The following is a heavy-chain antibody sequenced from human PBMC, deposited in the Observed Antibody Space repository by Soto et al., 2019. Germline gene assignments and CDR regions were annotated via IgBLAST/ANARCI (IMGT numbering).Heavy chain of an antibody. CDR3: AKATASIWEGPS. D-gene: IGHD1-26*01. Sequence: PGGSLRLSCAASGFTFSNYAMSWLSQDPWKGLEWVSTISGRGGWTYYADSVKGRFTIPRDNSKNTLYLQMSSLRAEDTAVYYRAKATASIWEGPSWGQGTLVTVSS. CDR1: GFTFSNYA. J-gene: IGHJ4*02. V-gene: IGHV3-23*01. CDR2: ISGRGGWT.